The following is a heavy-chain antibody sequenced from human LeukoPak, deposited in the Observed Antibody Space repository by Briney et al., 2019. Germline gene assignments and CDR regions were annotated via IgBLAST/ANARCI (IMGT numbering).Heavy chain of an antibody. V-gene: IGHV3-23*01. Sequence: PGGSLRLSCAASGFTFSSYAMNWVRQAPGKGLEWVSAISGSGGKANYADSVKGRFTMSRDNFKNTLYLQMSSLRAEDTAVYYCAKTLESYGDSSTGHWGQGNLVTVSS. CDR3: AKTLESYGDSSTGH. D-gene: IGHD4-17*01. CDR1: GFTFSSYA. J-gene: IGHJ4*02. CDR2: ISGSGGKA.